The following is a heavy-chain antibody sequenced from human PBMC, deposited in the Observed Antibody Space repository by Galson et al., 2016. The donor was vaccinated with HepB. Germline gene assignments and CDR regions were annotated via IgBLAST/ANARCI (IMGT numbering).Heavy chain of an antibody. CDR3: AFSTRDDTFEN. J-gene: IGHJ3*02. Sequence: SETLSLTCDASSASINDYYWSWVRLAPGRGLEWIGYIYYSGTINCNPSLESRVTLSIHTSKTQFSLNLKSVTAADTAVYYCAFSTRDDTFENWGQGTMVTVAS. V-gene: IGHV4-59*01. CDR1: SASINDYY. CDR2: IYYSGTI.